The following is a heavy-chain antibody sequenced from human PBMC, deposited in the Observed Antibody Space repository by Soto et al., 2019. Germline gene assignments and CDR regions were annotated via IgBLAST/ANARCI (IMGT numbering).Heavy chain of an antibody. V-gene: IGHV1-69*12. Sequence: QVQLVQSGAEMKKHGSSVKVSCKASGGTFSSYAISWVRQAPGQGLDWMGGIIPIFGTANYAQKFQGRVTITADESTSTAYMELSSLRSEDTAVYYCARRYYDLEVEYYYGMDVWGQGTTVTVSS. CDR2: IIPIFGTA. CDR1: GGTFSSYA. J-gene: IGHJ6*02. D-gene: IGHD3-3*01. CDR3: ARRYYDLEVEYYYGMDV.